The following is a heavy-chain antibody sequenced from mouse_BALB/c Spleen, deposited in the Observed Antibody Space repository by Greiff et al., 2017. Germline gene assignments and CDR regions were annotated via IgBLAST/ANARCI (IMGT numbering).Heavy chain of an antibody. J-gene: IGHJ3*01. V-gene: IGHV2-9*02. CDR1: GFSLTSYG. D-gene: IGHD2-4*01. CDR3: AREDYDYDRGFAY. Sequence: VQLQQSGPGLVAPSQSLSITCTVSGFSLTSYGVHWVRQPPGKGLEWLGVIWAGGSTNYNSALMSRLSISKDNSKSQVFLKMNSLQTDDTAMYYCAREDYDYDRGFAYWGQGTLVTVSA. CDR2: IWAGGST.